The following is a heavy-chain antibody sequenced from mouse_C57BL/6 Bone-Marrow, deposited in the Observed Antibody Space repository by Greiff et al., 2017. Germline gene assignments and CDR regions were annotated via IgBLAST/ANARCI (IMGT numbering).Heavy chain of an antibody. CDR2: INPTYGTT. Sequence: VQLKESGPELVKPGASVKISCKASGYSFTDYNMNWVKQSNGKSLEWIGVINPTYGTTSYNQKFKGKATLTVDQSSSTAYMQLNSLTSDDSAVYYCARGYDYDYAMDYWGQGTSVTASS. V-gene: IGHV1-39*01. J-gene: IGHJ4*01. D-gene: IGHD2-4*01. CDR3: ARGYDYDYAMDY. CDR1: GYSFTDYN.